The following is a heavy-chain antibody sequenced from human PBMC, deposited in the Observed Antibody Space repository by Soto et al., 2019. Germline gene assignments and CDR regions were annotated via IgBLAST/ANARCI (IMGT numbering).Heavy chain of an antibody. Sequence: EVPLVESGGGLVQPGGSLRLSCAASGFTFSSYSMNWVRQAPGKGLEWVSYISSSSSTIFYTDSVKGRFTISRDNAKNSLYLQMNSLRDEDTAVYYCARDRVGDDIWSVFDYWGQGTLVTVSS. CDR2: ISSSSSTI. J-gene: IGHJ4*02. CDR1: GFTFSSYS. V-gene: IGHV3-48*02. D-gene: IGHD3-3*01. CDR3: ARDRVGDDIWSVFDY.